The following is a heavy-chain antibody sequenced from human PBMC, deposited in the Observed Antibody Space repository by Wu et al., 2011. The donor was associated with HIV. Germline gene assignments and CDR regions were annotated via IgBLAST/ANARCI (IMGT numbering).Heavy chain of an antibody. CDR1: GGTFSSYA. CDR3: ARGIPYYYDSSGYSSTPYYFDY. CDR2: ILPMFDTT. J-gene: IGHJ4*02. Sequence: QVQLVQSGAEVKKPGSSVKVSCKASGGTFSSYAINWVRQAPGQGLEWMGGILPMFDTTNYAQKFQGRVTITTDESTSTAYMDLSSLRSEDTAVYYCARGIPYYYDSSGYSSTPYYFDYWGQGTLVTVSS. D-gene: IGHD3-22*01. V-gene: IGHV1-69*05.